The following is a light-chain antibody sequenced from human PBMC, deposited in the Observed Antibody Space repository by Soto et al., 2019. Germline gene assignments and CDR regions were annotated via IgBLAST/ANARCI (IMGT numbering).Light chain of an antibody. Sequence: DIVMTQSPLSLPVTPGEPASISCRSSKSLLHRSGYNYLTWYLQKPGQSPQLLIYLGSSRASGVPDRFSGSGSGTDFTLKISRVEAEDVGVYYCMQALQTPLTFGGGTKVEIK. CDR3: MQALQTPLT. CDR2: LGS. CDR1: KSLLHRSGYNY. V-gene: IGKV2-28*01. J-gene: IGKJ4*01.